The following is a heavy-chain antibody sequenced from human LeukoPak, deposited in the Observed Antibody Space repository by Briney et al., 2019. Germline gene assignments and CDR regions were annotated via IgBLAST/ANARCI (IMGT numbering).Heavy chain of an antibody. CDR3: ASGYCSGGSCYGDDY. Sequence: GASVKVSCKASGYTFTSYYMHWVRQAPGQGLEWMGIINPSGGSTSYAQKFQGRVTITADKSTSTAYMELSSLRSEDTAVYYCASGYCSGGSCYGDDYWGQGTLVTVSS. CDR1: GYTFTSYY. D-gene: IGHD2-15*01. J-gene: IGHJ4*02. CDR2: INPSGGST. V-gene: IGHV1-46*01.